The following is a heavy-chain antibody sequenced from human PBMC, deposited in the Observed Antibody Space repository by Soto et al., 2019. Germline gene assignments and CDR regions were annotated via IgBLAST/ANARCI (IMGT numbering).Heavy chain of an antibody. D-gene: IGHD5-12*01. CDR2: MSPNSGRT. J-gene: IGHJ5*02. Sequence: SVKVSCKASGYTFTSYDVHWVRQATGQGLEWMGWMSPNSGRTGYAQKFQGRISMTRTTSIKTAYMELSSLRSDDTAVYYCARQDDSGYDLWGQGTLVTVSS. V-gene: IGHV1-8*01. CDR1: GYTFTSYD. CDR3: ARQDDSGYDL.